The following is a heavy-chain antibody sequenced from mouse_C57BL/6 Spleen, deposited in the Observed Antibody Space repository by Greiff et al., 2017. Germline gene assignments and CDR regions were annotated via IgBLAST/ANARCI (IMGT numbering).Heavy chain of an antibody. V-gene: IGHV1-50*01. CDR3: ARGRDMGSWFAY. Sequence: QVQLQQPGAELVKPGASVKLSCKASGYTFPSSWMQWVKQRPGQGLEWIGEIDPSDSYTNYNQKFKGKAKLTVDTSSSTAYMQLSSLTSEDSAVYYCARGRDMGSWFAYWGQGTLVTVSA. CDR2: IDPSDSYT. CDR1: GYTFPSSW. D-gene: IGHD1-1*02. J-gene: IGHJ3*01.